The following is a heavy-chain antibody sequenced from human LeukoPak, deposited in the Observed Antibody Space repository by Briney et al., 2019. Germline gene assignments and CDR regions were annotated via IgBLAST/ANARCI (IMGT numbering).Heavy chain of an antibody. CDR3: ARDSSSSWSSFDP. CDR2: INPNSGGT. D-gene: IGHD6-13*01. J-gene: IGHJ5*02. CDR1: GYTFTGYY. Sequence: ASVKVSCMASGYTFTGYYMHWVRQAPGQGLEWMGWINPNSGGTNYAQKFQGRVTLTRDTSISTAYMELSRLRSDDTAVYYCARDSSSSWSSFDPWGQGTLVTVSS. V-gene: IGHV1-2*02.